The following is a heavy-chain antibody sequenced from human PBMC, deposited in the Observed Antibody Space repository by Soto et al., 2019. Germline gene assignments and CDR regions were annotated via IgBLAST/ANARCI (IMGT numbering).Heavy chain of an antibody. D-gene: IGHD2-8*01. V-gene: IGHV5-51*01. CDR2: IYPGDSET. Sequence: PGESLKISCRGTGYNFTKNWIGWVRQMPGKGLEWMGIIYPGDSETRYSPSFQGQVTIAVDKSKNTAYIHRISLKAPATDIYYCFILYGAARRGFDYWGPGTLVTVSS. CDR3: FILYGAARRGFDY. J-gene: IGHJ4*02. CDR1: GYNFTKNW.